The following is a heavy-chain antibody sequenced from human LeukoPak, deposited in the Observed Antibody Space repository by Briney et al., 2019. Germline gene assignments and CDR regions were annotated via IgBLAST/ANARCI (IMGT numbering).Heavy chain of an antibody. CDR2: IKQDGSEK. V-gene: IGHV3-7*04. CDR1: GFTFSSYW. J-gene: IGHJ4*02. Sequence: PGGSLSLSCAASGFTFSSYWMSWVRQAPGKGLEWVANIKQDGSEKYYVDSVKGRFTISRDNAKNSLYLQMNSLRAEDTAVYYCAMESTGDQGSSGWYYFDYWGQGTLVTVSS. D-gene: IGHD6-19*01. CDR3: AMESTGDQGSSGWYYFDY.